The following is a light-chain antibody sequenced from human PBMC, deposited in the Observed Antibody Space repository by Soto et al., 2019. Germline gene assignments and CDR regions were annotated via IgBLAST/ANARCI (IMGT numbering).Light chain of an antibody. V-gene: IGKV1-5*03. CDR1: QSISSW. J-gene: IGKJ4*01. CDR3: QQYNSFSLT. Sequence: DIQMTQSPSTLSASVGDRVTITCRASQSISSWLAWYQQKPGKAPKLLIYKASSLESGVPSRFSGSGSGTEFTLTISSLQPDDFGTYYCQQYNSFSLTFGGGTKVEIK. CDR2: KAS.